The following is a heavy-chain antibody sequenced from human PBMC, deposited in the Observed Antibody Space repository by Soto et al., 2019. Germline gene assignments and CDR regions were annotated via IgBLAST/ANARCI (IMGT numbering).Heavy chain of an antibody. J-gene: IGHJ4*02. CDR3: ARPAAYYGDDGWSVPN. V-gene: IGHV1-18*01. D-gene: IGHD4-17*01. CDR2: ISAYNGNT. Sequence: QVQLVQSGSEVKKPGASVKVTCKASGYPFSGYAIGWVRQAPGQGLEWMGWISAYNGNTNFAQKFQGRVTMTTDTSTSTAYMELRSLRSEETAGYYSARPAAYYGDDGWSVPNSGQGALVRVSS. CDR1: GYPFSGYA.